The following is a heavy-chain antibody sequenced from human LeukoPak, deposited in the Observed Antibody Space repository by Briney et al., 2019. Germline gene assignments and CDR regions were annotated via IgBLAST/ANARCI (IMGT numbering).Heavy chain of an antibody. CDR2: TSYDGSNK. D-gene: IGHD3-22*01. J-gene: IGHJ4*02. CDR1: GFTFDTYA. CDR3: ARDNYYASSGYYYIDY. Sequence: GRSLRLSCAASGFTFDTYAFHWVRQAPGKGLEWVAVTSYDGSNKYYADSVKDRFTISRDNSKNTLYLQMNSLRAEDTAVYYCARDNYYASSGYYYIDYWGQGTLVTVSS. V-gene: IGHV3-30-3*01.